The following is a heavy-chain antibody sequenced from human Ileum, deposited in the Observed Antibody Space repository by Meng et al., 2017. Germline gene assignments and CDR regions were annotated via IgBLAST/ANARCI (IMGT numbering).Heavy chain of an antibody. CDR2: INHSGST. V-gene: IGHV4-34*01. Sequence: QVHPQRWGAGLLQPSATLSLLCAVYGGSFSGYYWSWIRQPPGKGLEWIGEINHSGSTNYNPSLKSRVTISVDTSKNQFSLKLSSVTAADTAVYYCARGGPWFDPWGQGTLVTVSS. CDR1: GGSFSGYY. J-gene: IGHJ5*02. CDR3: ARGGPWFDP.